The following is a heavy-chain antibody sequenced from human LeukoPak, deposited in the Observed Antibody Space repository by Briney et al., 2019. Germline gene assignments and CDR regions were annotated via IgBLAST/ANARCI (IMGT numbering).Heavy chain of an antibody. D-gene: IGHD3-16*01. V-gene: IGHV4-59*01. CDR2: IYYSGST. Sequence: SETLSLTCTVPGGSISSYYWSSIRQPPGKGLERIGYIYYSGSTNYNPSLKSRVTISVDTSKNQFSLKLSSVTAADTAVYYCARYMITFGGVPNWFDPWGQGTLVTVSS. CDR3: ARYMITFGGVPNWFDP. CDR1: GGSISSYY. J-gene: IGHJ5*02.